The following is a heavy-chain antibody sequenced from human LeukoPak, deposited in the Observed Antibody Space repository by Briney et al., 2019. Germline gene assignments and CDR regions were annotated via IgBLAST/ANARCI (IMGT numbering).Heavy chain of an antibody. CDR1: GYRFTSYG. CDR2: IIPIFGTA. D-gene: IGHD3-16*02. J-gene: IGHJ4*02. V-gene: IGHV1-69*06. Sequence: KVSCKASGYRFTSYGISWVRQAPGQGLEWMGGIIPIFGTANYAQKFQGRVTITADKSTSTAYMELSSLRSEDTAVYCCARIMITFGGVIGLHPDDDYWGQGTLVTVSS. CDR3: ARIMITFGGVIGLHPDDDY.